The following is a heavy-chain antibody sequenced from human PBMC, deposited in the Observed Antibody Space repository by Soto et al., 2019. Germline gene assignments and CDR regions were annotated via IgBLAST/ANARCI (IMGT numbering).Heavy chain of an antibody. CDR1: GFTLSDHY. V-gene: IGHV3-72*01. D-gene: IGHD4-17*01. Sequence: GGSLRLSCAASGFTLSDHYMDWVRQAPGKGLEWIGRSRNKANSYTTEYAASGKGRVTISRDDSKNSLYLQLNSLKTEDTAVYFCAGGSTVAPYYFDYWGQGTLVTVSS. CDR2: SRNKANSYTT. J-gene: IGHJ4*02. CDR3: AGGSTVAPYYFDY.